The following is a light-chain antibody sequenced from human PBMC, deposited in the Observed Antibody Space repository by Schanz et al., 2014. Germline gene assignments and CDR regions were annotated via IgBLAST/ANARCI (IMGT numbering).Light chain of an antibody. CDR3: QSYDSSLSGSGV. CDR1: SSNIGAGFD. J-gene: IGLJ1*01. V-gene: IGLV1-40*01. Sequence: QSVLTQPPSLSGAPGQRVTISCTGSSSNIGAGFDVHWYQQLPGTAPKLLIYGNTNRPSRVPDRFSGSKSGTSASLAITGLQPEDGADYYCQSYDSSLSGSGVFGTGTKLTVL. CDR2: GNT.